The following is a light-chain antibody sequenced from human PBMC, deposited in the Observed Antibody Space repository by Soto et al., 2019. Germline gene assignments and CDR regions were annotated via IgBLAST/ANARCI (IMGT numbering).Light chain of an antibody. J-gene: IGKJ1*01. CDR3: KQYNTWLWT. CDR2: GAS. Sequence: EVVMTQSPATLSVSPGERVTLSCRASQSINAHLAWYQQKPGQAPRLLIHGASTRATGIPARFSGSGFGTEFNPAISSLQSEDVSVYYCKQYNTWLWTFGEGTKVEIQ. CDR1: QSINAH. V-gene: IGKV3-15*01.